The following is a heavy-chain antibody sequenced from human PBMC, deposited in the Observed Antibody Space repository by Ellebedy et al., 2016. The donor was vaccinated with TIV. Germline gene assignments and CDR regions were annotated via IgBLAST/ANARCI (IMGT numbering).Heavy chain of an antibody. CDR2: MNPNSGNT. V-gene: IGHV1-8*01. J-gene: IGHJ6*02. Sequence: ASVKVSXKASGYTFTSYDINWVRQATGQGLEWMGWMNPNSGNTGYAQKFQGRVTMTRNTSISTAYMELSSLRSEDTAVYYCARVLATSSGWPYYYYYYGMDVWGQGTTVTVSS. CDR3: ARVLATSSGWPYYYYYYGMDV. CDR1: GYTFTSYD. D-gene: IGHD6-19*01.